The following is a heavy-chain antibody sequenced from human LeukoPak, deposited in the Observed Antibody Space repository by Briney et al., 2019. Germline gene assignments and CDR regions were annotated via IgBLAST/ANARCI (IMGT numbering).Heavy chain of an antibody. CDR2: ISSSSSYI. V-gene: IGHV3-21*01. Sequence: GGSLRLSCAASGFTFSSYSMNWVRQAPGKGLEWVSSISSSSSYIYYADSVKGRFTISRDNAKNSLYLQMTSLRAEDTAVYYCAREYGFGEFSFDYWGQGTLVTVSS. J-gene: IGHJ4*02. CDR3: AREYGFGEFSFDY. D-gene: IGHD3-10*01. CDR1: GFTFSSYS.